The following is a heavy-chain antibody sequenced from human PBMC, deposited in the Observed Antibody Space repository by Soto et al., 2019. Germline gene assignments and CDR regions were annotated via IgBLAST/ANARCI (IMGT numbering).Heavy chain of an antibody. V-gene: IGHV4-34*01. Sequence: PSETLSLTCAVYGGSFSGYYWSWIRQPPGKGLEWIGEINHSGSTNYNPSLKSRVTISVDTSKNQFSLKLSSVTAADTAVYYCARGGPVLRYFDWFRVAFDYWGQGTLVTVSS. J-gene: IGHJ4*02. D-gene: IGHD3-9*01. CDR3: ARGGPVLRYFDWFRVAFDY. CDR2: INHSGST. CDR1: GGSFSGYY.